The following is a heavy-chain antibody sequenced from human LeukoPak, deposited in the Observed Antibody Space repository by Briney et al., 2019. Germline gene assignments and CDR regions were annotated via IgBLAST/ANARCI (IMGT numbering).Heavy chain of an antibody. Sequence: PSETLSLTCTVSGGSISSSSYYWGWIRQPPERGLEWIGSISYSGNTYYNPSLKSRVTMSVDTSKNQFSLKLRSVTAADTAVYYCGREGRVKWDLSLINYWGQGTLVTVSS. CDR2: ISYSGNT. CDR3: GREGRVKWDLSLINY. V-gene: IGHV4-39*07. D-gene: IGHD1-26*01. J-gene: IGHJ4*02. CDR1: GGSISSSSYY.